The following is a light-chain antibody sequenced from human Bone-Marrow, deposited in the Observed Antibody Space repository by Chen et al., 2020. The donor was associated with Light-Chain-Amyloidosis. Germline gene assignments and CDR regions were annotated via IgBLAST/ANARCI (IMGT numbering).Light chain of an antibody. Sequence: DIRMPQSPSTLSASVGDRVTITCRASQDVGDWLAWFQHKPGKAPKLLIYKASNLQTGVASRFSGSRSGTEFTLSINTLQPDDFATYFCQQYKSNAFAVGQGTKL. CDR1: QDVGDW. V-gene: IGKV1-5*03. CDR2: KAS. J-gene: IGKJ2*01. CDR3: QQYKSNAFA.